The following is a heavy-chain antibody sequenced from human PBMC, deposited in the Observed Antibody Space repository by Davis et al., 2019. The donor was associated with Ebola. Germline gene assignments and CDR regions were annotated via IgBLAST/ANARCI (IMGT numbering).Heavy chain of an antibody. CDR1: GYTFTAYY. J-gene: IGHJ3*02. D-gene: IGHD6-19*01. CDR2: INPNSGGT. CDR3: ARMGGHSSGWPIDAFAI. Sequence: AASVQVSCNASGYTFTAYYMHWVRQAPGQGLEWMGWINPNSGGTNYAQKFQGRVTMTRDTSISTAYMELSRLRSDDTAVYYCARMGGHSSGWPIDAFAIWGQGTMVTVSS. V-gene: IGHV1-2*02.